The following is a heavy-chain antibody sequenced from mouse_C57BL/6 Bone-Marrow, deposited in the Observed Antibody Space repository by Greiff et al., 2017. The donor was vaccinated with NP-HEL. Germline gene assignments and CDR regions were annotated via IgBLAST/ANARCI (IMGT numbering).Heavy chain of an antibody. CDR3: AREGRYWGLDY. D-gene: IGHD4-1*01. V-gene: IGHV1-50*01. J-gene: IGHJ2*01. Sequence: QVQLQQPGAELVKPGASVKLSCKASGYTFTSYWMQWVKQRPGQGLEWIGEIDPSDSYTNYNQKFKGKATLTVDTSSSTAYMQLSSLTSEDSAVDYCAREGRYWGLDYWGQGTTLTVSS. CDR1: GYTFTSYW. CDR2: IDPSDSYT.